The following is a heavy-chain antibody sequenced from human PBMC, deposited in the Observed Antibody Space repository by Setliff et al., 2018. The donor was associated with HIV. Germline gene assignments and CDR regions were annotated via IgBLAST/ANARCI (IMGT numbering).Heavy chain of an antibody. CDR1: GGSISGHY. V-gene: IGHV4-4*09. CDR2: IFSSGST. J-gene: IGHJ4*02. CDR3: ARSPRIGVAGEFEY. Sequence: SETLSLTCTVSGGSISGHYWSWIRQSPGRGLEWIGFIFSSGSTKYNPSLQSRVTMSIDTSKNQFSLKLTSVTAADTAVYYCARSPRIGVAGEFEYWGQGTLVTVSS. D-gene: IGHD6-19*01.